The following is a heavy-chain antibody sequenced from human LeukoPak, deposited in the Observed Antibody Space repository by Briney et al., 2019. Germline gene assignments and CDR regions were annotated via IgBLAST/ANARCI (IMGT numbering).Heavy chain of an antibody. D-gene: IGHD3-9*01. CDR1: GFIFRNYA. J-gene: IGHJ4*02. V-gene: IGHV3-23*01. CDR3: AKWGDYDILTGYYVSDF. Sequence: GGSLRLSCAASGFIFRNYAMSWVRQASGKGLEWVSAITGSGDTTYYADSVKGRFTISRDNSKNTLYVEMNTLRAEDTAVYYCAKWGDYDILTGYYVSDFWGQGTLVTVSS. CDR2: ITGSGDTT.